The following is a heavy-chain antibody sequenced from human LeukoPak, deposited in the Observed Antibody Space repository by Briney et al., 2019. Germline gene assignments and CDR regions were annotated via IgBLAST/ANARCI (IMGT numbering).Heavy chain of an antibody. V-gene: IGHV1-69*04. D-gene: IGHD6-13*01. Sequence: SVKVSCKASGGTFSSYAISWVRQAPGQGLEWMGRIIPILGIANYAQKFQGRVTITADKSTSTAYMELSSPRSEDTAVYYCARDLAAAGPYYYCGMDVWGQGTTVTVSS. J-gene: IGHJ6*02. CDR1: GGTFSSYA. CDR3: ARDLAAAGPYYYCGMDV. CDR2: IIPILGIA.